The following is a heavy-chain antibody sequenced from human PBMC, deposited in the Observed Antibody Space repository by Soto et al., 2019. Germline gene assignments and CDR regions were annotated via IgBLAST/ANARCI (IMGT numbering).Heavy chain of an antibody. CDR2: IYHSGST. V-gene: IGHV4-30-2*01. D-gene: IGHD4-4*01. J-gene: IGHJ4*02. CDR1: GGSISSGGYY. CDR3: ARGMTTVTTLDY. Sequence: PSETLSLTCTVSGGSISSGGYYWSWIRQPPGKGLEWIGYIYHSGSTYYNPSLKSRVTISVDRSKNQFSLKLSSVTAADTAVYYCARGMTTVTTLDYWGQGTLVTVS.